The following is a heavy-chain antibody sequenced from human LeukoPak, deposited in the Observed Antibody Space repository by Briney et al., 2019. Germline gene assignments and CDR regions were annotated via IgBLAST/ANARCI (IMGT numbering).Heavy chain of an antibody. CDR1: GFTFSSHW. J-gene: IGHJ6*02. Sequence: GGSLRLSCAASGFTFSSHWMTWVRQAPGKGLEWVSSISSSSSYIYYADSVKGRFTISRDNAKNSLYLQMNSLRAEDTAVYYCARDRRVRFLEWLSPKYGMDVWGQGTTVTVSS. V-gene: IGHV3-21*01. D-gene: IGHD3-3*01. CDR3: ARDRRVRFLEWLSPKYGMDV. CDR2: ISSSSSYI.